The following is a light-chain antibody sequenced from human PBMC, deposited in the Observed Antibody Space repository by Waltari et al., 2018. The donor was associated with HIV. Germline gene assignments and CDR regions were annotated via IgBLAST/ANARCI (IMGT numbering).Light chain of an antibody. CDR2: DAS. CDR1: QDISNY. J-gene: IGKJ2*01. V-gene: IGKV1-33*01. CDR3: QQYDNLPYT. Sequence: DIQMTQSPSSLSASVGDRVTITCQASQDISNYLNWYQQKPGTAPKLLLYDASNLETGVPSRFSGSGSGTDFTFTISSLQPEDIATYYCQQYDNLPYTFGQGTKLEIK.